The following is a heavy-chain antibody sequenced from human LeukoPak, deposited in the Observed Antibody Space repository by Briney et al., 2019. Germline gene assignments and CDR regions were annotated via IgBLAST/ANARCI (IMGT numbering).Heavy chain of an antibody. J-gene: IGHJ4*02. V-gene: IGHV3-23*01. CDR2: VSPPGGGT. D-gene: IGHD3-10*01. CDR1: GFTFSNHG. CDR3: AKAHVPTMIRGVVSSD. Sequence: PGGSLRLSCAASGFTFSNHGMNWVRQAPGKGLEWLSGVSPPGGGTYYADSVKGRFTISRDDSKNTLSLQMNSLRVEDTAVYYCAKAHVPTMIRGVVSSDWGQGTLVTVSS.